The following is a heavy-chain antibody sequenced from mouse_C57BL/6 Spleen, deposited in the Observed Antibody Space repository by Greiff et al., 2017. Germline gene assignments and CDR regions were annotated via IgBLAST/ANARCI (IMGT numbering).Heavy chain of an antibody. CDR1: GFTFSSYG. CDR3: ARREGYYFDY. CDR2: ISSGGSYT. V-gene: IGHV5-6*01. J-gene: IGHJ2*01. Sequence: EVQLKESGGDLVKPGGSLKLSCAASGFTFSSYGMSWVRQTPDKRLEWVATISSGGSYTYYPDSVKGRFTISRDNAKNTLYLQMSSLKSEDTAMYYCARREGYYFDYWGQGTTLTVSS.